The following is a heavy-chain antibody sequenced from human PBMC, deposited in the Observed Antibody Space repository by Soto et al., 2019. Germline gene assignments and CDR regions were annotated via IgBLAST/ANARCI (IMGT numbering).Heavy chain of an antibody. J-gene: IGHJ4*02. V-gene: IGHV1-69*01. CDR2: IIPIFGTA. CDR3: ARDGGRHSGGLDY. Sequence: QVQLVQSGAGVKKPGSSVKVSCKASGGTFSSYSINWVRQAPVQGLEWMGEIIPIFGTANYAQKFQGRVTITADESTSTAYMELSSMRSEDTAVYYCARDGGRHSGGLDYWGQGTLVTVSS. CDR1: GGTFSSYS. D-gene: IGHD1-26*01.